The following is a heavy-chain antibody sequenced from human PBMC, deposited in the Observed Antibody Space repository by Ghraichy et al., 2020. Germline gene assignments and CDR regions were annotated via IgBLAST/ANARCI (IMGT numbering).Heavy chain of an antibody. CDR2: INHSGST. J-gene: IGHJ5*02. V-gene: IGHV4-34*01. CDR3: ARKAWGRNLDP. Sequence: SETLSLTCAVYGGSFSGYYWSWIRQPPGKGLEWIGEINHSGSTNYNPSLKSRVTISVDTSKNQFSLKLSSVTAADTAVYYCARKAWGRNLDPCGQGTLVTVSS. CDR1: GGSFSGYY. D-gene: IGHD7-27*01.